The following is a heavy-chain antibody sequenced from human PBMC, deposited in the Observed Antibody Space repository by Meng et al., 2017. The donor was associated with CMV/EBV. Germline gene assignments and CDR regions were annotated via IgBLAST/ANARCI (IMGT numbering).Heavy chain of an antibody. D-gene: IGHD4-11*01. CDR3: AKDRVSEFDY. Sequence: AGSLRLSCAASGFTFSSYGMHWVRQAPGKWLEWVAFIRYDGSNKYYADSVKGRFTISRDNSKNTLYLQVNSLRARDTAVYYCAKDRVSEFDYWGQGTLVTVSS. CDR2: IRYDGSNK. V-gene: IGHV3-30*02. CDR1: GFTFSSYG. J-gene: IGHJ4*01.